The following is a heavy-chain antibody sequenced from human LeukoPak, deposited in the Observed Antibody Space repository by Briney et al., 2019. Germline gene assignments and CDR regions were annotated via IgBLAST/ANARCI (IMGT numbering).Heavy chain of an antibody. Sequence: PSETLSLTCTVSGGSISSYYWSWIRQPAGKGLEWIGRIYTSGSTNYNPSLKSRVTMSVDTSKNQFSLKLSSVTAADTAVYYCARTGYSSSWDPDNWFDPWGQGTLVTVSS. D-gene: IGHD6-13*01. V-gene: IGHV4-4*07. CDR3: ARTGYSSSWDPDNWFDP. J-gene: IGHJ5*02. CDR2: IYTSGST. CDR1: GGSISSYY.